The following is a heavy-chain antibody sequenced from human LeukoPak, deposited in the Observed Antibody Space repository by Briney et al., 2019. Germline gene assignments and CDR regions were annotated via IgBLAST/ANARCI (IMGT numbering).Heavy chain of an antibody. CDR1: GFTFSSYS. V-gene: IGHV3-48*01. D-gene: IGHD3-16*01. CDR3: ARVRWGGLYYFDY. CDR2: ISSSSSTI. Sequence: GGSLRLSCAASGFTFSSYSMNWVRQAPGKGLEWVSYISSSSSTIYYADSVKGRFTISRDNAKNSLYLQMNSLRAEDTAVYYCARVRWGGLYYFDYWGQGTLVTVSS. J-gene: IGHJ4*02.